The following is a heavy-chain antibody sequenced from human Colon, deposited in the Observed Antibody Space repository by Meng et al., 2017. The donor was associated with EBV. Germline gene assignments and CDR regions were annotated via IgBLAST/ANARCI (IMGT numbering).Heavy chain of an antibody. V-gene: IGHV7-4-1*02. J-gene: IGHJ4*02. CDR2: ISTNTGNP. CDR1: GYTFTRDP. D-gene: IGHD6-19*01. Sequence: QGERGKCGSEVKKPGASVKVSCKASGYTFTRDPMNWVRQAPGQGLEWMGWISTNTGNPTYAQGFTGRFVFSVDTSVSTAYLQISSLKAEDTAVYYCGTLKYTSGFYGPAYWGQGALVTVSS. CDR3: GTLKYTSGFYGPAY.